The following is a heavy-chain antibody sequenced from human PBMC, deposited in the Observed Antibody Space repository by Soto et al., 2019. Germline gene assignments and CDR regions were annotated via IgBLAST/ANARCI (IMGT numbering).Heavy chain of an antibody. J-gene: IGHJ4*02. Sequence: QVQLVQSGAEVKKPGSSVKASCKASGGTFSSYTISWVRQAPGQGLEWMGRIIPILGIANYAQKFQGRVTITADKSTSTAYMELSSLRSEDTAVYYCARLVDTADFDYWGQGTLVTVSS. D-gene: IGHD5-18*01. CDR1: GGTFSSYT. CDR2: IIPILGIA. CDR3: ARLVDTADFDY. V-gene: IGHV1-69*02.